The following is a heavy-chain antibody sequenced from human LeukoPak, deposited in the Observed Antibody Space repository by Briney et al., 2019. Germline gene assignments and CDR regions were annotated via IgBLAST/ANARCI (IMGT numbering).Heavy chain of an antibody. Sequence: AGGSLRLSCAAPGFMFHDYAIHWVRQAPGKGLEWVAVIWYDGSNKYYADSVKGRFTISRDNSKNTLYLQMNSLRAEDTAVYYCARETGLLWFGELSPDSPYYFDYWGQGTLVTVSS. D-gene: IGHD3-10*01. CDR2: IWYDGSNK. CDR3: ARETGLLWFGELSPDSPYYFDY. V-gene: IGHV3-33*01. CDR1: GFMFHDYA. J-gene: IGHJ4*02.